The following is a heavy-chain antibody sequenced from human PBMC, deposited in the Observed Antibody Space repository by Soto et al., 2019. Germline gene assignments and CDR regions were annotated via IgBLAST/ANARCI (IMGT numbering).Heavy chain of an antibody. J-gene: IGHJ6*02. CDR1: GFTFSSYG. D-gene: IGHD3-10*01. V-gene: IGHV3-30*18. CDR3: AKDDSIWFGELHPRYYYYYGMDV. Sequence: PGGSLRLSCAASGFTFSSYGMHWVRQAPGKGLEWVAVISYDGSNKYYADSVKGRFTISRDNSKNTLYLQMNSLRAEDTAVYYCAKDDSIWFGELHPRYYYYYGMDVWGQGTTVTVSS. CDR2: ISYDGSNK.